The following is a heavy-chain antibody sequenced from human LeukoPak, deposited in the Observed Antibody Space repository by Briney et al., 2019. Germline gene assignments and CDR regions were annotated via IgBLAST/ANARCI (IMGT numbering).Heavy chain of an antibody. D-gene: IGHD5-12*01. CDR2: INWNGGST. CDR3: ARVNAEGGSSGYFLFGVGAQYYFDY. CDR1: GFTFGDYG. J-gene: IGHJ4*02. V-gene: IGHV3-20*04. Sequence: GGSLRLSCAASGFTFGDYGMSWVRQAPGKGLEWVSGINWNGGSTGYADSVKVRFTISIDNAKNCLYLQLNSQRAEDTALYYCARVNAEGGSSGYFLFGVGAQYYFDYWGQGTLVTVSS.